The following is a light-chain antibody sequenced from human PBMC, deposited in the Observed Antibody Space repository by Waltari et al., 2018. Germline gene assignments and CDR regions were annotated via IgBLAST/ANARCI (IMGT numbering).Light chain of an antibody. Sequence: SYKLTHPPPVSVPPGQTARIPCSEVALSKQYANGYQQKPGQGPVLVIYEDSERPSGIPERFSGSNSGTTVTLTISGVQTEDEADYYCQSVDSSGTFDVVFGGGTKLTVL. J-gene: IGLJ2*01. CDR2: EDS. V-gene: IGLV3-25*03. CDR1: ALSKQY. CDR3: QSVDSSGTFDVV.